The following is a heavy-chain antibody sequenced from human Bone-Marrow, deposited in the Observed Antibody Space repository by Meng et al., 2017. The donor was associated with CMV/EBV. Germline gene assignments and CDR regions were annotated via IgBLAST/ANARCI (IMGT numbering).Heavy chain of an antibody. CDR2: INHSGST. CDR1: GGSFSGYY. Sequence: GSLRLSCAVYGGSFSGYYWSWIRQPPGKGLEWIGEINHSGSTNYNPSLKSRVTISVDTSKNQFSLKLSSVTAADTAVYYCARGQDWSESYPSWGQGPLVTVPS. J-gene: IGHJ4*02. V-gene: IGHV4-34*01. CDR3: ARGQDWSESYPS. D-gene: IGHD1-26*01.